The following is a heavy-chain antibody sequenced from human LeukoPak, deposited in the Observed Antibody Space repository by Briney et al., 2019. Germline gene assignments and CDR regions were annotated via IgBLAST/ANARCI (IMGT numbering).Heavy chain of an antibody. CDR2: ISYDGSNK. J-gene: IGHJ4*02. CDR3: ARGAGLLRYFDWLFPPYYFDY. Sequence: GGSLRLSCAASGFTFSSYAMHWVRQAPGKGLEWVAVISYDGSNKYYADSVKGRFTISRDNSKNTLYLQMNSLRAEDTAVYYCARGAGLLRYFDWLFPPYYFDYWGQGTLVTVSS. D-gene: IGHD3-9*01. V-gene: IGHV3-30-3*01. CDR1: GFTFSSYA.